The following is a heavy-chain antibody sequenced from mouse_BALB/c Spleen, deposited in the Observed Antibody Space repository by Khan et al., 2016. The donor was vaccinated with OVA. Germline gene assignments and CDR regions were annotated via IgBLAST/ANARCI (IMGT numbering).Heavy chain of an antibody. CDR2: ISYSGRT. J-gene: IGHJ2*01. CDR3: ARSVTITTVVATDFDY. V-gene: IGHV3-2*02. D-gene: IGHD1-1*01. Sequence: EVQLQESGPGLVKPSQSLSLTCPVTGYSITSDYAWNWIRQFPGNKLEWMGYISYSGRTSYNPSLKSRISITRDTSKNQFFLQLNSVTTEETATYYCARSVTITTVVATDFDYWGQGTTLTVSS. CDR1: GYSITSDYA.